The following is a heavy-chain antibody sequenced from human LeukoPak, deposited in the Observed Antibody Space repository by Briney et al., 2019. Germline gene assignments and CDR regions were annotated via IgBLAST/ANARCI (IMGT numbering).Heavy chain of an antibody. Sequence: GGSLRLPCAASGFTFDDYGMSSVRQAPGKGLEWVSDINWNGGSTGYADSVKGRFTISRDNAKNSLYLQMNSLRAEDTALYYCARDGYYDSSGYYSIDYWGQGTLVTVSS. CDR2: INWNGGST. J-gene: IGHJ4*02. V-gene: IGHV3-20*04. CDR3: ARDGYYDSSGYYSIDY. CDR1: GFTFDDYG. D-gene: IGHD3-22*01.